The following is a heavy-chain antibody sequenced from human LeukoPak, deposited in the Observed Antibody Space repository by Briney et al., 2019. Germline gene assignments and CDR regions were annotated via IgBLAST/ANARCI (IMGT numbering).Heavy chain of an antibody. CDR1: GFTFSNAW. V-gene: IGHV3-53*01. J-gene: IGHJ5*01. CDR2: VFTTGTT. Sequence: GGSLRLSCAASGFTFSNAWMSWVRQAPGKGLEWVSVVFTTGTTYYADSVKGRFTLSRDTLKNTVYLQMNSLTAEDTALYYCAGDRRTSGWYASWGQGTLVTVSS. D-gene: IGHD6-19*01. CDR3: AGDRRTSGWYAS.